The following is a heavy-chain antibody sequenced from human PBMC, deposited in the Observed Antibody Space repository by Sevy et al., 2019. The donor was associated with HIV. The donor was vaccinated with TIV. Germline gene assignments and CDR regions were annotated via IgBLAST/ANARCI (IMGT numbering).Heavy chain of an antibody. J-gene: IGHJ4*02. CDR3: ASGRVGVIVVVAYYFDY. V-gene: IGHV3-23*01. CDR2: ISGSGGST. Sequence: GESLKISCAASGFTFSSYAISWVRQAPGKGLEWVSAISGSGGSTYYADSVKGRFTISRDNSKNTLYLQMNSLRAEDTAVYYCASGRVGVIVVVAYYFDYWGQGTLVTVSS. CDR1: GFTFSSYA. D-gene: IGHD3-22*01.